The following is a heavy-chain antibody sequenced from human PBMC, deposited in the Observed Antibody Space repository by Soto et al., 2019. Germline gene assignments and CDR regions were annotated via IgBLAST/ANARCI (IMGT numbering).Heavy chain of an antibody. D-gene: IGHD2-8*01. V-gene: IGHV1-69*12. CDR3: ARHSNGGGGMDV. CDR1: GGTFSTYA. J-gene: IGHJ6*02. CDR2: IIPIFGTT. Sequence: QVQLVQSGAEVKKPGSSVKVSCKASGGTFSTYAISWVRQAPGQGLEWMGGIIPIFGTTNYAQKFQGRVTITAEEATSTAYMELSRLRSEDTAVFYCARHSNGGGGMDVWGQGTTVTVSS.